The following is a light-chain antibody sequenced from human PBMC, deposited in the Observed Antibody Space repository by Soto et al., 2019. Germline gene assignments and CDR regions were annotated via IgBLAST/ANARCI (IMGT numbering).Light chain of an antibody. CDR3: LLDYAYPWA. J-gene: IGKJ5*01. CDR1: QSIRTA. V-gene: IGKV1-6*01. Sequence: AIQMTQSPSSLSASVGDRVTITCRTSQSIRTALGWYQQKPGQVPKLLIYAASTLPSGIPARFSGSGSGTEFTLTISSLQPEDFATYYCLLDYAYPWAFGQGTQLDIK. CDR2: AAS.